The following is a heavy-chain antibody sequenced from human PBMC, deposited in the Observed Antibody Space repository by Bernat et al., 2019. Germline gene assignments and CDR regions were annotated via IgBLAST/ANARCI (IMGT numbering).Heavy chain of an antibody. CDR1: GGSISSGGYS. J-gene: IGHJ3*02. CDR2: IYYSGST. Sequence: QLQLQESGSGLVKPSQTLSLTCAVSGGSISSGGYSWSWIRQHPGKGLEWIGYIYYSGSTYYNPSLKSRVTISVDTSKNQFSLKLSSVTAADTAVYYCARSERITIFGVVIEGAFDIWGQGTMVTVSS. D-gene: IGHD3-3*01. V-gene: IGHV4-31*11. CDR3: ARSERITIFGVVIEGAFDI.